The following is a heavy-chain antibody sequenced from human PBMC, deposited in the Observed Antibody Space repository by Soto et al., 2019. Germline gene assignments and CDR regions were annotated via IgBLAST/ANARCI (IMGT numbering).Heavy chain of an antibody. CDR2: IIPIFGTA. D-gene: IGHD3-16*01. CDR3: ARYDYVWGRIYYYYYGMDV. CDR1: GGTFSSYA. V-gene: IGHV1-69*13. J-gene: IGHJ6*02. Sequence: SVKVSCKASGGTFSSYAISWVRQAPGQGLEWMGGIIPIFGTANYAQKFQGRVTITADESTSTAYMELSSLRSEDTAVYYCARYDYVWGRIYYYYYGMDVWGQGTTVTVS.